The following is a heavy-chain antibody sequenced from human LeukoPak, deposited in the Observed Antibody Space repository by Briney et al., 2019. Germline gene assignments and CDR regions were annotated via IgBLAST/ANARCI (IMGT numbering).Heavy chain of an antibody. Sequence: SSETLSLTCTVSGGSISSSSYCWGWIRQPPGEGLEWIGTIYYSGSTYYNPSLKSRVTISVDTSKNQFSLKLSSVTAADTAVFYCARLPVRGGNYFDYWGQGTLVTVSS. V-gene: IGHV4-39*01. CDR1: GGSISSSSYC. CDR3: ARLPVRGGNYFDY. J-gene: IGHJ4*02. D-gene: IGHD3-10*01. CDR2: IYYSGST.